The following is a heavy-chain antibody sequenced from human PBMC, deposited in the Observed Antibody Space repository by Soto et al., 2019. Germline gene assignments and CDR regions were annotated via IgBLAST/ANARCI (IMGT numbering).Heavy chain of an antibody. CDR2: ISSSSSYI. CDR1: GFTFSSYS. V-gene: IGHV3-21*01. J-gene: IGHJ4*02. D-gene: IGHD3-3*01. CDR3: AITSPGLRFLEWFIDY. Sequence: GGSLRLSCAASGFTFSSYSMNWDRQAPGKGLEWVSSISSSSSYIYYADSVKGRFTISRDNAKNSLYLQMNSLRAEDTAVYYCAITSPGLRFLEWFIDYWGQGTLVTVSS.